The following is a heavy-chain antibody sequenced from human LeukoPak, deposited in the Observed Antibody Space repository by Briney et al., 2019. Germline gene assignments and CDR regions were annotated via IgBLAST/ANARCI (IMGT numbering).Heavy chain of an antibody. V-gene: IGHV1-69*06. CDR3: ASSMVCAIRPSDNWFDP. CDR1: GGTFSSYA. Sequence: SVKVSCKASGGTFSSYAISWVRQAPGQGLEWMGRIIPIFGTANYAQKFQGRVTITADKSTSTAYMELSSLRSEDTAVYYCASSMVCAIRPSDNWFDPWGQGTLVTVSS. J-gene: IGHJ5*02. CDR2: IIPIFGTA. D-gene: IGHD2-8*01.